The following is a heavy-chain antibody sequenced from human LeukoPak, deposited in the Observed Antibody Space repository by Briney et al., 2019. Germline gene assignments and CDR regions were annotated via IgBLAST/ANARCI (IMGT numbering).Heavy chain of an antibody. Sequence: GGSLRLSCAASGFTFSDYYMSWIRQAPGKGLEWVSYISSSSSYTNYADSVKGRFTISRDNAKHSLYLQMNSLRAEDTAVYYCARSIAAYGHLDYWGQGTLVTVSS. D-gene: IGHD6-6*01. CDR1: GFTFSDYY. V-gene: IGHV3-11*03. CDR2: ISSSSSYT. CDR3: ARSIAAYGHLDY. J-gene: IGHJ4*02.